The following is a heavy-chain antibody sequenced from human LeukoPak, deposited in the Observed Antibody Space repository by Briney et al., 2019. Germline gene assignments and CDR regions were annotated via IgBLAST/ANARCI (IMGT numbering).Heavy chain of an antibody. CDR1: GGSFSSYY. J-gene: IGHJ5*02. CDR3: ARETPINWFDP. V-gene: IGHV4-59*01. CDR2: IYYSGST. Sequence: PSETLSLTCTVSGGSFSSYYWSWIRQPPGKGLEWIGYIYYSGSTTYNPSRKSRVTISVDTSKNHFSLKLSSVTAADTAVYYCARETPINWFDPWGQGTLVTVSS.